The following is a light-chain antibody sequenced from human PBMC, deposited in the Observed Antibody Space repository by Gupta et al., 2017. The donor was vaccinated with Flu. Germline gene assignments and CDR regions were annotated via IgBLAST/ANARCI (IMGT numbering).Light chain of an antibody. J-gene: IGKJ2*01. CDR3: MQGTSWPYT. V-gene: IGKV2-30*01. CDR2: DVS. Sequence: SSQCRRNRGRNTYFTWFQQRPGQSPRRLIYDVSNLECGVPDRFSGSGSGTDFTLRISRVEAEDVGIYYCMQGTSWPYTFGQGTKLEIK. CDR1: QCRRNRGRNTY.